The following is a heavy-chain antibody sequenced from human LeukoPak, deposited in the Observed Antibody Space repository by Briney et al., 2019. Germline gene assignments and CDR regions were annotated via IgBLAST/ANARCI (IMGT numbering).Heavy chain of an antibody. CDR1: GYTFTSYY. V-gene: IGHV1-46*01. CDR3: AREGYDSSGRNNWFDP. D-gene: IGHD3-22*01. Sequence: ASVKVSCKASGYTFTSYYMHWVRQAPGQGLEWMGIINPSGGSTSYAQKFQGRVTMTRDMSTSTVYMELSSLRSEETAVYYCAREGYDSSGRNNWFDPWGQGTLVTVSS. CDR2: INPSGGST. J-gene: IGHJ5*02.